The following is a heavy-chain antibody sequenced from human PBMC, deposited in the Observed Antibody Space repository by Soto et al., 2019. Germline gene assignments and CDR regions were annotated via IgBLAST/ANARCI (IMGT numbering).Heavy chain of an antibody. J-gene: IGHJ4*02. CDR2: ISGSGGST. CDR1: GFTFSSYA. V-gene: IGHV3-23*01. Sequence: EVQLLESGGDLVQPGGSLRLSCAASGFTFSSYAMSWVRQAPGKGLEWVSAISGSGGSTYYADSVKGRFTISRDNSKNTLYLQMNSLRAEDTAVYYCANLANYYDSSGYYYNFDYWGQGTLVTVSS. CDR3: ANLANYYDSSGYYYNFDY. D-gene: IGHD3-22*01.